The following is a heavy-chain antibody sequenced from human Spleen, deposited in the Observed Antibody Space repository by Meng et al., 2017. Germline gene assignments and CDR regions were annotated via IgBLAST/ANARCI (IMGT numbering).Heavy chain of an antibody. Sequence: QPQLQESGPGLVKPSEALSLTCSVSGGSISTSGYYWGWIRQPPGKGLEWIGSIGHSGITYYTPSLKSRVTVSIDTSKSQFSLKLTSVTAADTAVYYCTTLYGDSISWGQGTLVTVSS. CDR3: TTLYGDSIS. J-gene: IGHJ4*02. CDR1: GGSISTSGYY. CDR2: IGHSGIT. V-gene: IGHV4-39*01. D-gene: IGHD4-17*01.